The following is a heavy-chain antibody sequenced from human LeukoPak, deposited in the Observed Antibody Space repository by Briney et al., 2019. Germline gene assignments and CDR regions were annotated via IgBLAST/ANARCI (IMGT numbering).Heavy chain of an antibody. D-gene: IGHD3-9*01. V-gene: IGHV4-34*01. CDR3: ARGPTISETGYFDY. CDR2: INHRGDI. J-gene: IGHJ4*03. CDR1: GGSFSAYY. Sequence: SETLSLTCAVYGGSFSAYYWSWIRQSPGKGLEWTAEINHRGDINYNPSVKSRVSISVDTSKNQFSLKVTSLTAADTAVYYCARGPTISETGYFDYWGQGTLVTVSS.